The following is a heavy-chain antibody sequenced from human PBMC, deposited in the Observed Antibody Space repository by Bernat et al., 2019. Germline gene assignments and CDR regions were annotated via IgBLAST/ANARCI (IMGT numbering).Heavy chain of an antibody. CDR3: ARDQGQLWPARKSNYYYYGMDV. V-gene: IGHV3-30-3*01. J-gene: IGHJ6*02. Sequence: QVQLVESGGGVVQPGRSLRLSCAASGFTFSSYAMHWVRQAPGKGLAWVAVLSYDGSNKYYADSVKGRFTISRDNSKNTLYLQMNSLRAEDTAVYYCARDQGQLWPARKSNYYYYGMDVWGQGTTVTVSS. CDR1: GFTFSSYA. CDR2: LSYDGSNK. D-gene: IGHD5-18*01.